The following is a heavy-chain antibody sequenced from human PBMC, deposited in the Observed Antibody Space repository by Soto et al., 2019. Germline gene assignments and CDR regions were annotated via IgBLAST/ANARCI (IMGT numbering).Heavy chain of an antibody. Sequence: QVQLVQSGAEVKKPGSSVKVSCKASGGTFSSYTISWVRQAPGQGLEWMGRIIPILGIANYAQKFQGRVTITADKTTSTAYMELSSLRSEDTAVYYCASVRCSTSHYYYYYMDVWGKGTTVTVSS. J-gene: IGHJ6*03. CDR2: IIPILGIA. D-gene: IGHD2-2*01. CDR1: GGTFSSYT. V-gene: IGHV1-69*02. CDR3: ASVRCSTSHYYYYYMDV.